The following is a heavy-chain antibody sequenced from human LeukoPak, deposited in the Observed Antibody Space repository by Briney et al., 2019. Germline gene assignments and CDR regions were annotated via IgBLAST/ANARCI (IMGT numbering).Heavy chain of an antibody. J-gene: IGHJ5*02. V-gene: IGHV3-21*01. D-gene: IGHD2-2*01. CDR3: ARSIVVVPSAILEGWFDP. CDR2: ISSSSSYI. Sequence: GGSLRLSCAASGFTFSSYSMNWVRQAPGKGLEWVSSISSSSSYIYYADSVKGRFTISRDNAKSSLYLQMNSLRAEDTAVYYCARSIVVVPSAILEGWFDPWGQGTLVTVSS. CDR1: GFTFSSYS.